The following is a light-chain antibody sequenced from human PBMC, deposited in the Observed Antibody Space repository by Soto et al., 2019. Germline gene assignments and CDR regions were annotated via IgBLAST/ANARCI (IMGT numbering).Light chain of an antibody. Sequence: EIVLTQSPGTLSLSPGERATLSCRASQSVSSNYLAWYQQKPGQAPRLLIYDASSRATGIPDRFSGSGSGTDFTLTISRLEPEDFAVYYCQQHGSSPWTFGQGTKV. CDR1: QSVSSNY. CDR3: QQHGSSPWT. V-gene: IGKV3-20*01. CDR2: DAS. J-gene: IGKJ1*01.